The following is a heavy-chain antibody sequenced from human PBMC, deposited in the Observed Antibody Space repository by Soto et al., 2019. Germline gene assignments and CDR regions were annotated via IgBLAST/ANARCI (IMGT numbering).Heavy chain of an antibody. CDR1: GYTFTSYA. V-gene: IGHV1-3*01. CDR3: ASAKWFGESYNLLRLGMDV. J-gene: IGHJ6*02. Sequence: ASVKVSCKASGYTFTSYAMHWVRQAPGQRLEWMGWINAGNGNTKYSQRFQGRVTITRDTSASTAYMELSSLRSEDTAVYYCASAKWFGESYNLLRLGMDVWGQGTSVTVSS. D-gene: IGHD3-10*01. CDR2: INAGNGNT.